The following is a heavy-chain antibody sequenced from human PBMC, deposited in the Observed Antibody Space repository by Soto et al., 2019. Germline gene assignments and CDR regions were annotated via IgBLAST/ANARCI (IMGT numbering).Heavy chain of an antibody. Sequence: GGSLRLSCAASGFTFSSYAMHWVRQAPGKGLEWVAVISYDGSNKYYADSVKGRFTISRDNSKNTLYLQMNSLRAEDTAVYYSARVRFGVVISQLDYWGQGTLVTVSS. D-gene: IGHD3-3*01. V-gene: IGHV3-30-3*01. J-gene: IGHJ4*02. CDR3: ARVRFGVVISQLDY. CDR1: GFTFSSYA. CDR2: ISYDGSNK.